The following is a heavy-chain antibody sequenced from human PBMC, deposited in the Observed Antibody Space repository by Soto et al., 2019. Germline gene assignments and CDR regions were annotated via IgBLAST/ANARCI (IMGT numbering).Heavy chain of an antibody. CDR1: GFTFGDYS. V-gene: IGHV3-49*03. D-gene: IGHD6-13*01. CDR2: IRSKAYGETT. J-gene: IGHJ6*02. Sequence: GGSLRLSCTTSGFTFGDYSMSWFRQAPGKGLEWVGLIRSKAYGETTEYAASVAGRFTISRDDYKSTAYLQMNSLKTEDTGVYYCSSGAAADFYYGMDVWGQGTTVTVSS. CDR3: SSGAAADFYYGMDV.